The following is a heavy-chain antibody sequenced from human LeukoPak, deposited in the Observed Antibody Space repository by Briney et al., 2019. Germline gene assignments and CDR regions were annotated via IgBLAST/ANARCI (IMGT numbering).Heavy chain of an antibody. J-gene: IGHJ4*02. CDR1: GYSISSGYY. V-gene: IGHV4-38-2*01. CDR2: IYHSGST. CDR3: ARVKYSSGWYFDY. Sequence: SETLSLTYAVSGYSISSGYYWGWIRQPPGKGLEWIGSIYHSGSTYYNPSLKSRVTISVDTSKNQFSLKLSSVTAADTAVYYCARVKYSSGWYFDYWGQGTLVTVSS. D-gene: IGHD6-19*01.